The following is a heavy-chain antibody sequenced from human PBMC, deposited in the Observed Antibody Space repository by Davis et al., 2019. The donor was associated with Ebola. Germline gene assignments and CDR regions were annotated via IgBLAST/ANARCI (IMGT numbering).Heavy chain of an antibody. CDR1: GFTFSSYG. CDR3: ARDRVKQLVNYYGMDV. D-gene: IGHD6-13*01. CDR2: IWYDGSNK. V-gene: IGHV3-30*19. J-gene: IGHJ6*02. Sequence: PGGSLRLSCAASGFTFSSYGMHWVRQAPGKGLEWVAVIWYDGSNKYYADSVKGRFTISRDNSKNTLYLQMNSLRAEDTAVYYCARDRVKQLVNYYGMDVWGQGTTVTVSS.